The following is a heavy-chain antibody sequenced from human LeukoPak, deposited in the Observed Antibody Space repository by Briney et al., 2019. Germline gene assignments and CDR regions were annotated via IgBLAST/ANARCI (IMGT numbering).Heavy chain of an antibody. CDR3: ARFRSGYSDY. CDR2: IDPSDSDT. D-gene: IGHD3-3*01. J-gene: IGHJ4*02. Sequence: ECMAIIDPSDSDTRYSPSFQGQITISADKSISTAYLQWSSLKASDTAIYYCARFRSGYSDYWGQGTLVTVSS. V-gene: IGHV5-51*01.